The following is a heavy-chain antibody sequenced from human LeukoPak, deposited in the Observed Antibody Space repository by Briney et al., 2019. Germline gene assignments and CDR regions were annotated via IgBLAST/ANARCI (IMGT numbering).Heavy chain of an antibody. CDR1: GFSFSSYS. CDR2: ISSSSSYI. V-gene: IGHV3-21*01. D-gene: IGHD6-6*01. Sequence: GSLRLSCAASGFSFSSYSMNWVRQAPGKGLEWVSSISSSSSYIYYADSVKGRFTISRDNAKNSLYLQMNSLRAEDTAVYYCARADEYSSSFDYWGQGTLVTVSS. CDR3: ARADEYSSSFDY. J-gene: IGHJ4*02.